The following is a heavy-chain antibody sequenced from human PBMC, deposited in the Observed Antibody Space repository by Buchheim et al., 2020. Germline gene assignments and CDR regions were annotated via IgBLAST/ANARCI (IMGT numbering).Heavy chain of an antibody. Sequence: EVQLVESGGGLVQPGGSLRLSCAASGFTFSSYAMSWVRQAPGKGLEWVSTISGSGGSTYYADSVKGRFTISRDNSKNTLYLQMNSLRAEDTAVYYCAKDIFVVVPAAIRGSYNWFDPWGQGTL. CDR1: GFTFSSYA. CDR2: ISGSGGST. V-gene: IGHV3-23*04. D-gene: IGHD2-2*02. J-gene: IGHJ5*02. CDR3: AKDIFVVVPAAIRGSYNWFDP.